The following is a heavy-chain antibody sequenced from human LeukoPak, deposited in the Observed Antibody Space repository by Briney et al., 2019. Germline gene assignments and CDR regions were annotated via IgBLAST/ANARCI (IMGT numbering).Heavy chain of an antibody. Sequence: GASVKVSCKASGYTFTSYAMHWVRQAPGQRLEWMGWINAGNGNTKYSQKFQGRVTITRDTSASTAYMELSSLRSEDTAVYYCARSMVRGVIILFAYWGQGTLVTVSS. CDR1: GYTFTSYA. J-gene: IGHJ4*02. CDR3: ARSMVRGVIILFAY. V-gene: IGHV1-3*01. D-gene: IGHD3-10*01. CDR2: INAGNGNT.